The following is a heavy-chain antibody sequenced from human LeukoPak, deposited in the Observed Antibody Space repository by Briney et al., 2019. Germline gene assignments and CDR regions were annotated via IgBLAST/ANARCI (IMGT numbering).Heavy chain of an antibody. CDR2: IYYSGNT. Sequence: SETLSLTCTVSGDSISTSNSYWGWIRQPPGKGLEWIGSIYYSGNTYYNASLKSRVTISVDTSKNQFSLKLTSVTAADTAVYYCATLASIAAAVSWFDPWGQGTLVTVSS. CDR3: ATLASIAAAVSWFDP. V-gene: IGHV4-39*01. J-gene: IGHJ5*02. CDR1: GDSISTSNSY. D-gene: IGHD6-13*01.